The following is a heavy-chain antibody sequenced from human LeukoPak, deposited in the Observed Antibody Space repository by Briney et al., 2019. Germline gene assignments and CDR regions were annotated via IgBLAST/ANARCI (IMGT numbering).Heavy chain of an antibody. D-gene: IGHD4-17*01. CDR1: GFTFSDHY. Sequence: GGSLRLSCAASGFTFSDHYMDWVRQAPGKGLEWVGRTRNKANSYTTEYAASVKGRFTISRDDSKNSLYLQMNSLKTEDTAVYYCARSNGDPPYYYYGMDVWGQGTTVTVSS. CDR3: ARSNGDPPYYYYGMDV. V-gene: IGHV3-72*01. J-gene: IGHJ6*02. CDR2: TRNKANSYTT.